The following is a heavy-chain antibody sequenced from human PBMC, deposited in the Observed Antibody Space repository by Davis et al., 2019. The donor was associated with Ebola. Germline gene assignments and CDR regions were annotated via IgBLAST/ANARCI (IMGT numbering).Heavy chain of an antibody. V-gene: IGHV1-18*01. J-gene: IGHJ4*02. CDR2: ISAYSGNT. Sequence: ASVKVSCKASGYTFTSSGFSWVRQAPGQGLEWMGWISAYSGNTKYAQKFQGRVTMTRDTSTSTAYMELSSPRSEDTAVYYCARGGDSSGYYSLDYWGQGTLVTVSS. D-gene: IGHD3-22*01. CDR3: ARGGDSSGYYSLDY. CDR1: GYTFTSSG.